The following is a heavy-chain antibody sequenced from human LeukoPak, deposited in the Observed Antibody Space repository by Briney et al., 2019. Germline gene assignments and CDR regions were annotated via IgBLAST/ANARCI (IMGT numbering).Heavy chain of an antibody. CDR2: INPSGGST. CDR1: GYTFTSYY. J-gene: IGHJ3*02. CDR3: ARVRGYDSSASDAFDI. D-gene: IGHD3-22*01. V-gene: IGHV1-46*01. Sequence: ASVKVSCKASGYTFTSYYMHWVRQAPGQGLEWMGIINPSGGSTSYAQKLQGRVTMTRNTSISTAYMELSRLRSDDTAVYYCARVRGYDSSASDAFDIWGQGTVVTVSS.